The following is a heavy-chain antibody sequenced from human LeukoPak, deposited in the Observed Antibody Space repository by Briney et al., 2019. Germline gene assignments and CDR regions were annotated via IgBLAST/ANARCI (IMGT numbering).Heavy chain of an antibody. CDR3: ARDHAVAAAGRYYYYGMDV. Sequence: GASVKVSCKASGYTFTSYGISWVRQAPGQGLEWMGGIIPIFGTANYAQKFQGRVTITADESTSTAYMELSSLRSEDTAVYYCARDHAVAAAGRYYYYGMDVWGQGTTVTVSS. CDR1: GYTFTSYG. V-gene: IGHV1-69*13. CDR2: IIPIFGTA. J-gene: IGHJ6*02. D-gene: IGHD6-13*01.